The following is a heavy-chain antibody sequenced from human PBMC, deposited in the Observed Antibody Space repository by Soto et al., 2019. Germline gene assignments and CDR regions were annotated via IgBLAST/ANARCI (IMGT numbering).Heavy chain of an antibody. D-gene: IGHD6-19*01. V-gene: IGHV3-30-3*01. CDR3: ASNEYSSGISSSGVGY. Sequence: GGSLRLSCAASGFTFSSYAMHWVRQAPGEGLEWVAVISYDGSNKYYADSVKGRFTISRDNSKNTLYLQMNSLRAEDTAVYYCASNEYSSGISSSGVGYWGQGT. CDR1: GFTFSSYA. CDR2: ISYDGSNK. J-gene: IGHJ4*02.